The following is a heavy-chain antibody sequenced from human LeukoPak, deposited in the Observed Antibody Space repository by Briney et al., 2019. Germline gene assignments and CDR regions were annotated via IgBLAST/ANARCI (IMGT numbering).Heavy chain of an antibody. CDR2: INHSGST. V-gene: IGHV4-34*01. CDR3: ARAIITMVRGSKKYNWFDP. CDR1: GGSFSGYY. Sequence: SETLSLTCAVYGGSFSGYYWRWIRQPPGKGLEWIGEINHSGSTNYNPSLKSRVTISVDTSKNQFSLKLSSVTAADTAVYYCARAIITMVRGSKKYNWFDPWGQGTLVTVSS. D-gene: IGHD3-10*01. J-gene: IGHJ5*02.